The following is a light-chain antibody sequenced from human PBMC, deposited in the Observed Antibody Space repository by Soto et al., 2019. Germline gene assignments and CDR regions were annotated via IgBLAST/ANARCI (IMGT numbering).Light chain of an antibody. CDR1: QSVDSY. Sequence: EIVMTQSPATLSVSPGERATLSCRASQSVDSYLVWYQQKPGQAPRLLIFGASNRATGIPARFSGSGSGTDFTLTINSLEPDDFAVYYCQQRDSWPITFGQGTRLEIK. J-gene: IGKJ5*01. CDR3: QQRDSWPIT. CDR2: GAS. V-gene: IGKV3-11*01.